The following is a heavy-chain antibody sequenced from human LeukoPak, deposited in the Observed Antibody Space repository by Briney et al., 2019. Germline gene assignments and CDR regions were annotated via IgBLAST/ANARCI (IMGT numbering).Heavy chain of an antibody. J-gene: IGHJ1*01. D-gene: IGHD2-21*02. Sequence: SETLSLTCTVSGGSISSYYWSWIRQPPGKGLEWIGYIYYSGSTNYNPSLKSRVTISVDTPKNQFSLKLSSVTAADTAVYYCAALAYCGGDCYDFQHWGQGTLVTVSS. CDR2: IYYSGST. CDR1: GGSISSYY. CDR3: AALAYCGGDCYDFQH. V-gene: IGHV4-59*01.